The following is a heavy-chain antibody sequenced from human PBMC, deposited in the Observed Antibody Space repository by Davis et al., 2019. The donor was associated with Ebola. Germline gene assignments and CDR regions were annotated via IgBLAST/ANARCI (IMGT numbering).Heavy chain of an antibody. V-gene: IGHV4-30-4*08. CDR2: IYYSGST. CDR3: ARAEGRADY. J-gene: IGHJ4*02. Sequence: LRLSCTVSGGSVSSGSYYWSWIRQPPGKGLEWIGYIYYSGSTYYNPSLKSRVTISVDTSKNQFSLKLSSVTAADTAVYYCARAEGRADYWGQGTLVTVSS. CDR1: GGSVSSGSYY.